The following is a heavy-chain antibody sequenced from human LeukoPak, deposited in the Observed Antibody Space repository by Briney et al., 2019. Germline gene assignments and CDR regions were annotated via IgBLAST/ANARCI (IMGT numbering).Heavy chain of an antibody. D-gene: IGHD4-23*01. V-gene: IGHV3-23*01. CDR3: AKAWTALVTLKGYYFDS. CDR1: GFSFNNYA. CDR2: ISTTDGST. J-gene: IGHJ4*02. Sequence: GGSLRLSCAASGFSFNNYAMSSVRQAPGKGLEWVSAISTTDGSTYYADSVKGRFTISRDNSKNTLSLQMDSLRVEDTAVYYCAKAWTALVTLKGYYFDSWGQGTLVTVSS.